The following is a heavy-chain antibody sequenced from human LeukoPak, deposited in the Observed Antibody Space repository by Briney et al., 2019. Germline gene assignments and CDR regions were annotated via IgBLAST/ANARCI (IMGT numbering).Heavy chain of an antibody. CDR1: GFTLSTYG. CDR2: IRYDGSNK. J-gene: IGHJ4*02. Sequence: PGGSLRLSCAASGFTLSTYGMHWVRQAPGKGLEWVAFIRYDGSNKYYADSVKGRFTISRDNSKNTLYLQMNSLRAEDTAVYYCASQYSSSSAFDYWGQGTLVTVSS. V-gene: IGHV3-30*02. CDR3: ASQYSSSSAFDY. D-gene: IGHD6-6*01.